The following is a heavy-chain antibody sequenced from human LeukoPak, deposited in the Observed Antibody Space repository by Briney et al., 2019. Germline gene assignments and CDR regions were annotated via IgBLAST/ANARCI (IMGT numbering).Heavy chain of an antibody. CDR3: ARMQIPEYSSWYRAYYYMDV. J-gene: IGHJ6*03. CDR2: IIPIFGTS. V-gene: IGHV1-69*13. D-gene: IGHD6-13*01. CDR1: GGTFSSY. Sequence: SVKVSCKASGGTFSSYISWVRQAPGQGLEWMGGIIPIFGTSNHAQKFQGRVTITADESTSTAYMELSSLRSEDTAVYYCARMQIPEYSSWYRAYYYMDVWGKGTTVTISS.